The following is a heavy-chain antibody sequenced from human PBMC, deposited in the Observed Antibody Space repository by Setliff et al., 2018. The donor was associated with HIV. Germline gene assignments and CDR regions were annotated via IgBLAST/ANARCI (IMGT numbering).Heavy chain of an antibody. CDR2: IIPILGIA. V-gene: IGHV1-69*10. D-gene: IGHD3-10*01. CDR3: ARDAGIPMVRGRWPLDY. J-gene: IGHJ4*02. Sequence: ASVKVSCKASGGTFNSYAIKWVRQAPGQGLECMGEIIPILGIASYAQKFQGRVTFSADTSTSTAYMELSGLRSEDTAVYYCARDAGIPMVRGRWPLDYRGQGTLVTVSS. CDR1: GGTFNSYA.